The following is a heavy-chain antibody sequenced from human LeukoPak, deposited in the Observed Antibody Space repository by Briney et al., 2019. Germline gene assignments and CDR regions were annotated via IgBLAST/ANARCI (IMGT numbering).Heavy chain of an antibody. CDR3: ASLQLLYNY. CDR1: GGSFSGYY. V-gene: IGHV4-34*01. CDR2: INHSGST. Sequence: SETLSLSCAVYGGSFSGYYWSWSRQPPGKGLEWIGEINHSGSTNYNPSLKSRVTISVDTSKNQFSLKLSSVTAADTAVYYCASLQLLYNYWGQGTLVTVSS. D-gene: IGHD2-2*02. J-gene: IGHJ4*02.